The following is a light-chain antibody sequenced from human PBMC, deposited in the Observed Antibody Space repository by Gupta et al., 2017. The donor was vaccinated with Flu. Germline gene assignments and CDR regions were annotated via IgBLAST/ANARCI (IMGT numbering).Light chain of an antibody. CDR1: QSVSSY. CDR3: QQRDNGPQMYS. Sequence: IVLTQSPATLSLSPGERATLSCRASQSVSSYLAWYQQKPGQAPRLLIYDAANRASGITARFSGSGYGTDFTLTISSREPEDFAVYYCQQRDNGPQMYSFGQGTKLEIK. V-gene: IGKV3-11*01. CDR2: DAA. J-gene: IGKJ2*03.